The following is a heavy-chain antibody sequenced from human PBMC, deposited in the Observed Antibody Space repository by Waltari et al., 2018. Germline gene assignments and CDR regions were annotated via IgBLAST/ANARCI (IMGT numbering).Heavy chain of an antibody. V-gene: IGHV3-23*04. CDR2: INERGSST. Sequence: EVQLVESGGGLVQPGGSLRLSCAASGFTFTSYALNWVRQTPGKGLEWVSAINERGSSTYYADSVKGRFTISRDNSKNTVYLQMNSLRAEDTALYYCAKGLYYYTTSGEWKAEYLQHWGQGTLVTVSS. D-gene: IGHD3-10*01. CDR3: AKGLYYYTTSGEWKAEYLQH. CDR1: GFTFTSYA. J-gene: IGHJ1*01.